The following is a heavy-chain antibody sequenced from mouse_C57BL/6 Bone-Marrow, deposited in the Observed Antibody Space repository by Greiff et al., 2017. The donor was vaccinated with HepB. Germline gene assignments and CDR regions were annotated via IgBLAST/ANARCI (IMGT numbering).Heavy chain of an antibody. V-gene: IGHV5-16*01. CDR1: GFTFSDYY. D-gene: IGHD1-1*01. Sequence: EVQVVESEGGLVQPGSSMKLSCTASGFTFSDYYMAWVRQVPEKGLEWVANINYDGSSTYYLDSLKSRFIISRDNAKNILYLQMSSLKSEDTATYYCARDSPPYYGSSYWYFDVWGTGTTVTVSS. CDR2: INYDGSST. CDR3: ARDSPPYYGSSYWYFDV. J-gene: IGHJ1*03.